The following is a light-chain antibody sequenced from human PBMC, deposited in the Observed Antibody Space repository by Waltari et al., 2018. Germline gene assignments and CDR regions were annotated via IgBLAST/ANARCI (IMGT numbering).Light chain of an antibody. CDR3: SSRDNSGNHL. V-gene: IGLV3-19*01. CDR2: DEN. CDR1: SLRTYY. J-gene: IGLJ2*01. Sequence: SSELTQDPAVSVALGQTVRITCQGDSLRTYYARWYQQKQGQAPILALYDENNRPSGNPDRFSGSSSGNTASLIITGTQAEDEADYYCSSRDNSGNHLFGGGTKLTVL.